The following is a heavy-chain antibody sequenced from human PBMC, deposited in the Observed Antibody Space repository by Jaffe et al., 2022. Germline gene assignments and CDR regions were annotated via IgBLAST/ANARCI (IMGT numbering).Heavy chain of an antibody. CDR2: INPNSGGT. J-gene: IGHJ4*02. V-gene: IGHV1-2*02. CDR1: GYTFTGYY. CDR3: ARVAYYYDSSGYWDY. Sequence: QVQLVQSGAEVKKPGASVKVSCKASGYTFTGYYMHWVRQAPGQGLEWMGWINPNSGGTNYAQKFQGRVTMTRDTSISTAYMELSRLRSDDTAVYYCARVAYYYDSSGYWDYWGQGTLVTVSS. D-gene: IGHD3-22*01.